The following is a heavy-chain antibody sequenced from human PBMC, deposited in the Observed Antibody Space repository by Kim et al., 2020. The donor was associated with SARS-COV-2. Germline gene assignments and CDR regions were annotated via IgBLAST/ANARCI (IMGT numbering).Heavy chain of an antibody. CDR1: GFTFSIYG. D-gene: IGHD3-16*02. J-gene: IGHJ6*02. CDR3: ARGMITFGGVIVGDYGMDF. CDR2: IWSDGRNK. Sequence: GGSLRLSCAASGFTFSIYGMHWVRQAPGKGLEWVAVIWSDGRNKYYADSVKGRFTISRDNSKNTLYLQMNSLRAEDTAVYYCARGMITFGGVIVGDYGMDFWGQGTTVTVSS. V-gene: IGHV3-33*01.